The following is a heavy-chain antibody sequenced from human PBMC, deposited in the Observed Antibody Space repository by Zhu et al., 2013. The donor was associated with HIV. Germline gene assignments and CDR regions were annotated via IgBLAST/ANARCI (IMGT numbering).Heavy chain of an antibody. D-gene: IGHD2-2*01. V-gene: IGHV4-34*01. J-gene: IGHJ3*02. CDR3: ARDRVRSTNRSFDI. CDR1: NGSFSPYH. Sequence: QVQLQQWGAGLLKPSETLSLTCAVYNGSFSPYHWSWIRQSPGKGLEWIGEINHAGRTTYNPSLKSRVTISLDTSKTQFSLIFSAVTAADTAVYYCARDRVRSTNRSFDIWGQGTMVTVSS. CDR2: INHAGRT.